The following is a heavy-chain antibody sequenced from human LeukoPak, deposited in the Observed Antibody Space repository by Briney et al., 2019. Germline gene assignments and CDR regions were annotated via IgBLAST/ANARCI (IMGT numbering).Heavy chain of an antibody. CDR2: ISGSGGST. CDR3: ARVVVVAASFYYYYYMDV. CDR1: GFTFSNYA. V-gene: IGHV3-23*01. J-gene: IGHJ6*03. D-gene: IGHD2-15*01. Sequence: GGSLRLSCGASGFTFSNYALSWVRQAPGKGLEWVSSISGSGGSTYYADSVKGRFTISRDNAKNSLYLQMNSLRAEDTAVYYCARVVVVAASFYYYYYMDVWGKGTTVTVSS.